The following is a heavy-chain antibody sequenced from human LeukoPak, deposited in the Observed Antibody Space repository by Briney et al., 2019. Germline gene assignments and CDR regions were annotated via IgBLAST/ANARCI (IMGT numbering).Heavy chain of an antibody. D-gene: IGHD1-26*01. J-gene: IGHJ3*02. CDR2: IKSDGTDT. Sequence: GGSLRLSCAASGFTFSNYWMHWVRQAPGKGLVWVSRIKSDGTDTIGADFVKGRFTTSRDNAKNTLYLQMNSLRAEDTATYYCVRDQSLWALDIWGQGTTVTVSS. V-gene: IGHV3-74*01. CDR3: VRDQSLWALDI. CDR1: GFTFSNYW.